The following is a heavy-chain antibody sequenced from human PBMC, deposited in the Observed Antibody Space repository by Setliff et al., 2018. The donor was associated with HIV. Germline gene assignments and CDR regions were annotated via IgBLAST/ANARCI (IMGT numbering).Heavy chain of an antibody. D-gene: IGHD4-17*01. Sequence: GASVKVTCKASGYTFSNYGISWLRQAPGQGPEWMGWISGDNGDTKYSQKFQGRVTITRDASASTAYMELSSLRSEDTAVYYCARSPGDYLFDYWGQGTLVTVSS. J-gene: IGHJ4*02. V-gene: IGHV1-18*01. CDR2: ISGDNGDT. CDR1: GYTFSNYG. CDR3: ARSPGDYLFDY.